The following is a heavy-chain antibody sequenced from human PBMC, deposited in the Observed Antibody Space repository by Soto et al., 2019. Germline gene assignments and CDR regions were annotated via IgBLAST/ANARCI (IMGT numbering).Heavy chain of an antibody. CDR2: VYYSGST. D-gene: IGHD3-3*01. CDR1: GGSISSSSYY. V-gene: IGHV4-39*02. J-gene: IGHJ5*02. CDR3: ARDDNYDFWSGYYAWFDP. Sequence: PSETLSLTCTVSGGSISSSSYYWGWIRQPPGKGLEWIGSVYYSGSTYYNPSLKSRVTISVDKSKNQFSLKLSSVTATDTAVYYCARDDNYDFWSGYYAWFDPWGQGTQGTVS.